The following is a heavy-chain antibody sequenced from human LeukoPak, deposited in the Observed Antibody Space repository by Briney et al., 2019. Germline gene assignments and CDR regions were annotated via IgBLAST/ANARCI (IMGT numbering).Heavy chain of an antibody. CDR3: ARDMTTVVYYYYMDV. J-gene: IGHJ6*03. Sequence: ASVKVSCKASGYTFTGYYMHWVRQAPEQGLEWMGWINPNSGGTNYAQKFQGRVTMTRDTSISTAYMELSRLRSDDTAVYYCARDMTTVVYYYYMDVWGKGTTVTVSS. D-gene: IGHD4-23*01. V-gene: IGHV1-2*02. CDR1: GYTFTGYY. CDR2: INPNSGGT.